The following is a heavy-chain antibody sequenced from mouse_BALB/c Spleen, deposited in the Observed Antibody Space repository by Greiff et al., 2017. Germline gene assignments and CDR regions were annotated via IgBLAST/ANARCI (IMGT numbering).Heavy chain of an antibody. CDR3: AREEGTSYFDY. J-gene: IGHJ2*01. CDR2: ISNLAYSI. Sequence: EVMLVESGGGLVQPGGSRKLSCAASGFTFSDYGMAWVRQAPGKGPEWVAFISNLAYSIYYADTVTGRFTISRENAKNTLYLEMSSLRSEDTAMYYCAREEGTSYFDYWGQGTTLTVSS. CDR1: GFTFSDYG. V-gene: IGHV5-15*02. D-gene: IGHD2-14*01.